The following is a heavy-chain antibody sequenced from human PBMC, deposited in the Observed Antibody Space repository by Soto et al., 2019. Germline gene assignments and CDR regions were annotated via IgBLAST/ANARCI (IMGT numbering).Heavy chain of an antibody. Sequence: EVQLLESGGGLVQPGGSLRLSCAASGFTFSSYAMSWVRQAPGKGLEWVSAISGSGGSTYYADSVKGRFTISRDNSKNTLYLQMNSLRAEDTAVYYCAKVPTPGIAVAVNRDYWGQGTLVTVSS. J-gene: IGHJ4*02. CDR1: GFTFSSYA. V-gene: IGHV3-23*01. D-gene: IGHD6-19*01. CDR2: ISGSGGST. CDR3: AKVPTPGIAVAVNRDY.